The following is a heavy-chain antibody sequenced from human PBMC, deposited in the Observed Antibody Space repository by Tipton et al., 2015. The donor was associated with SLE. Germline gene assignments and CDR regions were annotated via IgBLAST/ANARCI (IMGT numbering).Heavy chain of an antibody. CDR1: GGSISSNY. CDR2: ISDSGST. V-gene: IGHV4-59*01. CDR3: ATGPYVNTGHDWGFDY. D-gene: IGHD5-12*01. J-gene: IGHJ4*02. Sequence: TLSLTCSVSGGSISSNYWMWIRQPPGKGLEWIGYISDSGSTNYNPSLKSRVTISSDTSKSQFSLKLRSVTAADTAVYYCATGPYVNTGHDWGFDYWGQGTLVTVSA.